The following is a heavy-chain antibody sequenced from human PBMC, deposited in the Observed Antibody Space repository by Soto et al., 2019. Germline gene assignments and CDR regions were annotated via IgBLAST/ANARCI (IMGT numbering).Heavy chain of an antibody. CDR3: AQWPGGLDADNSNYYGMDV. V-gene: IGHV3-23*01. J-gene: IGHJ6*02. D-gene: IGHD6-19*01. CDR2: IGDSGTGGRT. Sequence: EVHLLESGGDLVQPGGSLRLSCTASGLTFSTYAMSWVRQAPGKGLEWVSAIGDSGTGGRTYYADSVKGRFTISRLNSKITVYLQMNSSRADDTAVYYCAQWPGGLDADNSNYYGMDVWGQGTTVTVSS. CDR1: GLTFSTYA.